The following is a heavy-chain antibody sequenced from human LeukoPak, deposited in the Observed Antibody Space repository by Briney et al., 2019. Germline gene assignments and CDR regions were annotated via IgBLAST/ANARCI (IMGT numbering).Heavy chain of an antibody. CDR1: GGSISSGGYS. CDR3: ARLRKVPGAFDI. Sequence: SETLSLTCAVSGGSISSGGYSWSWIRQPPGKGLEWIGYIYHSGSTYYNPSLKSRVTISVDRSKNQFSLKLSSVTAADTAVYYCARLRKVPGAFDIWGQGTMVTVSS. CDR2: IYHSGST. V-gene: IGHV4-30-2*01. J-gene: IGHJ3*02.